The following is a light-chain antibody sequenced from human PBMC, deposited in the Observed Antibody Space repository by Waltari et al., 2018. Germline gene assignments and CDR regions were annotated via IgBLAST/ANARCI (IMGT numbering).Light chain of an antibody. Sequence: DIQMTQAPSTPSASVGDRVTITCRASQSISNWLAWYQQKPGKAPKVLTYGASSLESGVPSRFSGSGSGTEFTLTISSLQPDDFATYYCQQYNDYSTWTFGQGTKVEIK. CDR2: GAS. CDR3: QQYNDYSTWT. CDR1: QSISNW. V-gene: IGKV1-5*03. J-gene: IGKJ1*01.